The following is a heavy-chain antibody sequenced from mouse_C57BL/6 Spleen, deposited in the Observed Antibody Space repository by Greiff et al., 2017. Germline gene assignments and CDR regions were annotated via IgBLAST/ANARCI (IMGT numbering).Heavy chain of an antibody. CDR1: GYTFTSYW. D-gene: IGHD2-14*01. J-gene: IGHJ1*03. V-gene: IGHV1-64*01. CDR2: IHPNSGST. CDR3: ARGTDD. Sequence: QVQLQQPGAELVKPGASVKLSCKASGYTFTSYWMHWVKQRPGQGLAWIGMIHPNSGSTNYNEKFKSKDTVTVDKSSSTTNMQLRSLTSEDSAVYYYARGTDDWGTGTTVNVSS.